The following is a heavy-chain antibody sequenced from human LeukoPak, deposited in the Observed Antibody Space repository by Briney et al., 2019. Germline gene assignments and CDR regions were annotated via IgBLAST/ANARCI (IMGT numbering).Heavy chain of an antibody. J-gene: IGHJ4*02. Sequence: PSETLSLTCTVSGGSISSSSYYWGWLRQPPGKGLEWIGSIYYSGSTYYNPSLKSRVTISVETSKNQFSLKLSSVTAADTAVYYCASPWYYDILTGYLNWGQGTLVTVSS. CDR1: GGSISSSSYY. V-gene: IGHV4-39*01. CDR2: IYYSGST. D-gene: IGHD3-9*01. CDR3: ASPWYYDILTGYLN.